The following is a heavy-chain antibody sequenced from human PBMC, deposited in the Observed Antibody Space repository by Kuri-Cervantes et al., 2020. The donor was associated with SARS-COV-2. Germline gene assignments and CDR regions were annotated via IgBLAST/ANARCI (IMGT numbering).Heavy chain of an antibody. D-gene: IGHD7-27*01. CDR3: ARGNWGEVNY. V-gene: IGHV4-61*10. CDR1: GGSVSSGSYY. Sequence: SETLSLTCTVSGGSVSSGSYYWSWIRQPAGKGLEWIGRIYTSGSTNYNPSLKSRVTMSVDTSKNQFSLKLSSVTAADTAVYYCARGNWGEVNYWGQGTLVTVSS. J-gene: IGHJ4*02. CDR2: IYTSGST.